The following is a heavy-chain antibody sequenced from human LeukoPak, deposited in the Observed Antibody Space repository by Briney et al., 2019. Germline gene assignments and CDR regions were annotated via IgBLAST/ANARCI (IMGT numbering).Heavy chain of an antibody. Sequence: GGSLRLSCAASGFTFSAYGMHWVRQAPGKGLEWVAVIWFDGSNKYYADSVKGRFTISRDNSKNTLYLQTNSLRAEDTAVYYCAKMTDYSGDYWGQGTLVTVSS. CDR2: IWFDGSNK. CDR1: GFTFSAYG. V-gene: IGHV3-33*06. D-gene: IGHD4-11*01. J-gene: IGHJ4*02. CDR3: AKMTDYSGDY.